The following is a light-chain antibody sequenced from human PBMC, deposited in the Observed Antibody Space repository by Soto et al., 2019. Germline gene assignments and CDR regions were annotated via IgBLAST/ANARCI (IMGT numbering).Light chain of an antibody. CDR1: SSDVGGYNY. Sequence: QSVLTQPASVSGSPGQSIAISCTGTSSDVGGYNYVSWYQQHPGKAPKLIIYGVSNRPSGVSDRFSGSKSGNTASLTISGLQAEDEADYYCTSYTNTDIRKVFGGGTKLTVL. CDR2: GVS. CDR3: TSYTNTDIRKV. J-gene: IGLJ3*02. V-gene: IGLV2-14*01.